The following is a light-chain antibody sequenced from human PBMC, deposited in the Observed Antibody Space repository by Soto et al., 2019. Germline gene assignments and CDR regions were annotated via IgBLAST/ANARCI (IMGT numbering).Light chain of an antibody. V-gene: IGLV2-14*01. Sequence: QSVLTQPASVSGSPGQSITISCTGTSSDVGGYNYVSWYQQHPGKAPKLMIYDVSNRSSGVSNRFSGSKSGNTASLTISGLQAEDEADYYCSSYTSSSRWVFGGGTKLTVL. CDR3: SSYTSSSRWV. CDR1: SSDVGGYNY. J-gene: IGLJ3*02. CDR2: DVS.